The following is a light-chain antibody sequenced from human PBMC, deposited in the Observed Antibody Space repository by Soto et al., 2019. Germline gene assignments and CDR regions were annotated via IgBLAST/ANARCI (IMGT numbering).Light chain of an antibody. CDR2: AAS. Sequence: DIQMTQSPSSLSASVGDRVTITCRASQGISTYLNWYQQKPGKAPKLLIYAASSLQSGVPSRFSGSGSETDFILTISSLQPEDFANYSCQQSYSTTWTFGQGTKVEIK. CDR1: QGISTY. CDR3: QQSYSTTWT. V-gene: IGKV1-39*01. J-gene: IGKJ1*01.